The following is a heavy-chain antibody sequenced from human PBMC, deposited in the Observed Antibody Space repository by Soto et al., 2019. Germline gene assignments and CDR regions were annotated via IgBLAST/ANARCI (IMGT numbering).Heavy chain of an antibody. Sequence: SETLSLTCAVYGGSFSGYYWSWIRQPPGKGLELIGEINHSGSTNYNPSLKSRVTISVDTSKNQFSLKLSSVTAADTAVYYCARVKGYFDWPRGDFDYWGQGTLVTVSS. J-gene: IGHJ4*02. CDR2: INHSGST. V-gene: IGHV4-34*01. CDR1: GGSFSGYY. D-gene: IGHD3-9*01. CDR3: ARVKGYFDWPRGDFDY.